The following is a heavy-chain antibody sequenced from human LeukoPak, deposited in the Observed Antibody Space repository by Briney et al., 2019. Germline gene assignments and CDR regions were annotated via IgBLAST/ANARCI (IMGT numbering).Heavy chain of an antibody. J-gene: IGHJ4*02. CDR1: GFTFGAYT. CDR3: ATDRGWRTSGYYHYYFEY. D-gene: IGHD3-3*01. Sequence: GGSLRLSCAASGFTFGAYTINWVRQAPGKGLEWVSCIFSRSESILYADSVKGRFTISRDDAKNSLYLQMDSLRVEDTAVYYCATDRGWRTSGYYHYYFEYWGQGTLVTYSS. V-gene: IGHV3-21*01. CDR2: IFSRSESI.